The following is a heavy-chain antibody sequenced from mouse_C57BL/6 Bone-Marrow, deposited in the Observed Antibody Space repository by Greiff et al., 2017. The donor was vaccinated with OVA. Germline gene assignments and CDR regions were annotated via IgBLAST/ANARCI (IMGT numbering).Heavy chain of an antibody. CDR3: ARLDAMDY. CDR2: ISNGGGST. J-gene: IGHJ4*01. CDR1: GFTFSDFY. Sequence: DVHLVESGGGLVQPGGSLKLSCAASGFTFSDFYMYWIRQTPEKRLEWVAYISNGGGSTYYPDTVKGRFTISRDNAKNTLYLQMSRMESEDTDMYYCARLDAMDYWGQGTSVTVSA. V-gene: IGHV5-12*01.